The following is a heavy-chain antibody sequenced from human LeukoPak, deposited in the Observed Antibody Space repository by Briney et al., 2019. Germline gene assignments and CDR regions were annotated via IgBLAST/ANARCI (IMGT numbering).Heavy chain of an antibody. D-gene: IGHD3-22*01. Sequence: KVSCKGSGYSFTSYWIGWVRQMPGKGLEWMGIIYPGDSDTRYSPSFQGQVTISADKSISTAYLQWSSLKASDTAMYYCARLGEDYYDSSGYFDYWGQGTLVTVSS. CDR3: ARLGEDYYDSSGYFDY. CDR1: GYSFTSYW. J-gene: IGHJ4*02. CDR2: IYPGDSDT. V-gene: IGHV5-51*01.